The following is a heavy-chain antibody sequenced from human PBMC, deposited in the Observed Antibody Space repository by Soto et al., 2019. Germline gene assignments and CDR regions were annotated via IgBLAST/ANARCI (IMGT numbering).Heavy chain of an antibody. J-gene: IGHJ3*02. CDR3: ARATKKAAFDI. CDR1: GCTMSIDG. CDR2: ISAYNGNT. V-gene: IGHV1-18*01. Sequence: ASPVKVSCKGSGCTMSIDGISRVRQAPGQGLEWMGWISAYNGNTNYAQKLQGRVTMTTDTSTSTAYMELRSLRSDDTAVYYCARATKKAAFDIWGQGTMVTVSS.